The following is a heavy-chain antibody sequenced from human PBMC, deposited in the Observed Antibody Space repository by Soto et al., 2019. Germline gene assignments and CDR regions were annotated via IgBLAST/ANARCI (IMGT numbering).Heavy chain of an antibody. CDR1: GDSISAYS. Sequence: QVQLQVSAPGLVKPSETLSLTCTVSGDSISAYSWSWVRQPPGKGLEWIGNIHYNGNTKYNPSLKSRVTMSVDTSKNPFSLTLISVTAVDTAKYFCAREGNLGRWLQPLDFWGQGTLVTVSS. CDR3: AREGNLGRWLQPLDF. CDR2: IHYNGNT. D-gene: IGHD5-12*01. V-gene: IGHV4-59*01. J-gene: IGHJ4*02.